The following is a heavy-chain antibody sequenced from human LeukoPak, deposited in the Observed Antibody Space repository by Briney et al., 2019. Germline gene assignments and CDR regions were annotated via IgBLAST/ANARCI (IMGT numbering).Heavy chain of an antibody. CDR1: GFSLSNFG. V-gene: IGHV3-33*01. D-gene: IGHD3-10*01. J-gene: IGHJ4*02. CDR2: IFYDGSRK. CDR3: ARDDSATYYNLAY. Sequence: GTSLRLSCAASGFSLSNFGFYWVRQAPGKGLEWVAVIFYDGSRKFYADSVKGRFTISRDTSKNTLYLQLNSLRAEDTAVYYCARDDSATYYNLAYWGQGTPVTVSS.